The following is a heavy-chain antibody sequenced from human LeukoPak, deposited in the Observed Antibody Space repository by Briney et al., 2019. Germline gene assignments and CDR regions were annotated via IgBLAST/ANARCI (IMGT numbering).Heavy chain of an antibody. CDR1: EYSFTSYW. Sequence: GESLKISCKGSEYSFTSYWISWVRQMPGKGLEWMGRIDPSDSYTSYSPSFQGHVTISADKSISTAYLQWSSLKASDTAMYYCARHYNLPLTVAGMAYWGQGTLVTVSS. J-gene: IGHJ4*02. D-gene: IGHD6-19*01. V-gene: IGHV5-10-1*01. CDR2: IDPSDSYT. CDR3: ARHYNLPLTVAGMAY.